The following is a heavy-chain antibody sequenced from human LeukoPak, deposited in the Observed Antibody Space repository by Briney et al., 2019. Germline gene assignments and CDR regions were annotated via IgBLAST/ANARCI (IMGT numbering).Heavy chain of an antibody. CDR2: INPSGGRT. D-gene: IGHD2-21*02. CDR3: ARSGGDAIRPFDY. Sequence: ASVKVSCKASGYTFISYFIHWVRQAPGQGLEWMGIINPSGGRTRYAQKFQGRVTMTRDTSTSTVYMEMSSLRSEDTAVYYCARSGGDAIRPFDYWGQGTLVTVSS. V-gene: IGHV1-46*01. J-gene: IGHJ4*02. CDR1: GYTFISYF.